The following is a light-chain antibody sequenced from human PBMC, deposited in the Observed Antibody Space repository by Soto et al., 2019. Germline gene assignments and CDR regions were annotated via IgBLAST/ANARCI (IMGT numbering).Light chain of an antibody. J-gene: IGKJ4*01. Sequence: DIQMTQSPSSLSASVGDRVTITCQASQDIANYLNRYQQKAGRAPKFLIYDASNLETGVPSRFSGSGSGTDFTLAISSLQPEDIATYYCQHYDNLPLTFGGGTKV. CDR2: DAS. V-gene: IGKV1-33*01. CDR1: QDIANY. CDR3: QHYDNLPLT.